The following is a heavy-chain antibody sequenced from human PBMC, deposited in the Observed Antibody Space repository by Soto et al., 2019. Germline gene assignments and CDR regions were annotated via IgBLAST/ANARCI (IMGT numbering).Heavy chain of an antibody. Sequence: EVQLVESGGGLVKPGGSLRLSCAASGFTFSSYSMNWVRQAPGKGLEWVSSISSSSSYIYYADSVKGRFTISRDNAKNSLYLQMNSLRAEDTAVYYCARGGYSGYDSGVVDYWGQGTLVTVSS. CDR3: ARGGYSGYDSGVVDY. V-gene: IGHV3-21*01. CDR2: ISSSSSYI. D-gene: IGHD5-12*01. J-gene: IGHJ4*02. CDR1: GFTFSSYS.